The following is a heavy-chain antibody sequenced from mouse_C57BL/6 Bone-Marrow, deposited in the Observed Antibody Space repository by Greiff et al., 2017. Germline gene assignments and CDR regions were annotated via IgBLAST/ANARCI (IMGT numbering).Heavy chain of an antibody. V-gene: IGHV7-3*01. CDR2: IRNKANGYTT. Sequence: EVKLVESGGGLVQPGGSLSLSCAASGFTFTDYYMSWVRQPPGKALEWLGFIRNKANGYTTEYSASVKGRFTISRDNSQSILYLQVNALRAEDSATYYCARYMGYYGSSYFDYWGQGTTLTVSS. D-gene: IGHD1-1*01. J-gene: IGHJ2*01. CDR1: GFTFTDYY. CDR3: ARYMGYYGSSYFDY.